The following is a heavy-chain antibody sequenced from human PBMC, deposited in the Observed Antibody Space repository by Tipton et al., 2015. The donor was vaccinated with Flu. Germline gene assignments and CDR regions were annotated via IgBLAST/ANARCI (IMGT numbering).Heavy chain of an antibody. CDR3: ARLYCYSTTCYMGIDY. D-gene: IGHD2-2*02. CDR2: IYPETSNA. CDR1: GYSFTNYW. J-gene: IGHJ4*02. V-gene: IGHV5-51*01. Sequence: VQLVQSGAEVKKSGESLKISCEASGYSFTNYWIAWVRQRPGKGLEWMGIIYPETSNARYSPTFQGQVTISADKSINTASLQWSSLKASDSAIYYCARLYCYSTTCYMGIDYWGQGTLLTVSS.